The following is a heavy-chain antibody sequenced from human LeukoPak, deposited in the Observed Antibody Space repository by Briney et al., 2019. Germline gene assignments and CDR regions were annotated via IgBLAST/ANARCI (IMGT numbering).Heavy chain of an antibody. J-gene: IGHJ4*02. CDR1: GFTFSSYG. D-gene: IGHD5-18*01. CDR3: ARDTAMVTYYFDY. CDR2: ISGSGGST. V-gene: IGHV3-23*01. Sequence: GGTLRLSCAASGFTFSSYGMSWVRRAPGKGLEWVSAISGSGGSTYYADSVKGRFTISRDNSKNSLYLQMNSLRAEDTAVYYCARDTAMVTYYFDYWGQGTLVTVSS.